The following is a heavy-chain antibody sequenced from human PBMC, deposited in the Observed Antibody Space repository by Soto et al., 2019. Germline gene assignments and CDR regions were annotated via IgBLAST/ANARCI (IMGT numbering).Heavy chain of an antibody. CDR2: IDPSDSYT. CDR1: GYSFTSYW. V-gene: IGHV5-10-1*01. Sequence: GESLKISCKGSGYSFTSYWISWVRQMPGKGLEWMGRIDPSDSYTNYSPSFQGHVTISADKSISTAYLQWSSLKASDAAMYYCESLYYYDSSGYYEDYWGQGTLVTVSS. J-gene: IGHJ4*02. CDR3: ESLYYYDSSGYYEDY. D-gene: IGHD3-22*01.